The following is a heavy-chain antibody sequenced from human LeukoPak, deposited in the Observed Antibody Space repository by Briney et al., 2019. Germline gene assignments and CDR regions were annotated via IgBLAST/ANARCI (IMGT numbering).Heavy chain of an antibody. CDR1: GFSFSGCS. V-gene: IGHV3-7*01. CDR3: ARLLGMVTTFDY. D-gene: IGHD4-23*01. Sequence: GGSLRVSCAASGFSFSGCSLSWVRQAPGKGLEWVATITEDVSKKYYDDSVKGRFTISRDNAKNSLYLEMSSLRAEDTAVYYCARLLGMVTTFDYRGQGTLVTVSS. J-gene: IGHJ4*02. CDR2: ITEDVSKK.